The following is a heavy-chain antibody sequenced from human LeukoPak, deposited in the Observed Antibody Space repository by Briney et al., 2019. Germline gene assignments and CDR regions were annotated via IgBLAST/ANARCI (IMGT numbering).Heavy chain of an antibody. D-gene: IGHD2/OR15-2a*01. CDR1: GYSFTSYW. CDR2: IYPGDFDT. V-gene: IGHV5-51*01. CDR3: ARSDTRGIAYFHYYGMDV. J-gene: IGHJ6*02. Sequence: GESLKISCKGSGYSFTSYWIGWVRQLPGKGLEWMGIIYPGDFDTKYSPSLQGQVTVSADKSISTAYLQWSSLKASDTGMYFCARSDTRGIAYFHYYGMDVWGQGTTVTVSS.